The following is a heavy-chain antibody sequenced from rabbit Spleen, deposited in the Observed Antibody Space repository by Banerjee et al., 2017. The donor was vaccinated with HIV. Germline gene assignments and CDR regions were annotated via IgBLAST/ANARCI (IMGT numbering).Heavy chain of an antibody. CDR1: GFSLSSSHW. Sequence: EESGGDLVKPEGSLTLTCTASGFSLSSSHWIFWVRQAPGKGLEWIASIYTGSGATYYANWAKGRFTISKTSSTTVTLQMTSLTAADTATYFCARDTSSSFSSYGMDLWGPGTLVPVS. V-gene: IGHV1S45*01. D-gene: IGHD1-1*01. J-gene: IGHJ6*01. CDR3: ARDTSSSFSSYGMDL. CDR2: IYTGSGAT.